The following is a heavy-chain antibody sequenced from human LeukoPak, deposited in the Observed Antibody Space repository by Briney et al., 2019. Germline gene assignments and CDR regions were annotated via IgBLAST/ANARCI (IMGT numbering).Heavy chain of an antibody. CDR3: AKDRGPGIAAAGTFRY. CDR2: IRYDGSNK. CDR1: GFTFSSYG. V-gene: IGHV3-30*02. Sequence: PGGSLRLSCAASGFTFSSYGMHWVRQAPGKGLEWVAFIRYDGSNKYYADSVKGRFTISRDNSKNTLYLQMNSLRAEDTAVYYCAKDRGPGIAAAGTFRYWGQGTLVTVSS. D-gene: IGHD6-13*01. J-gene: IGHJ4*02.